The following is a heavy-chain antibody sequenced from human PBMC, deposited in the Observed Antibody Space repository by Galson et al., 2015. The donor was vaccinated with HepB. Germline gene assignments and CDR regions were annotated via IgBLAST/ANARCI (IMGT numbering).Heavy chain of an antibody. Sequence: SVKVSCKASGGTFSIDAISWVRQAPGQGLEWMGGIIPITGTANYAQKFQGRATITADEITSTAYVELSSLRSEDTAVYYCARVRPDIVVVTAAYSVLAVWGTGTTVIVSS. CDR1: GGTFSIDA. CDR3: ARVRPDIVVVTAAYSVLAV. J-gene: IGHJ6*04. V-gene: IGHV1-69*13. D-gene: IGHD2-2*01. CDR2: IIPITGTA.